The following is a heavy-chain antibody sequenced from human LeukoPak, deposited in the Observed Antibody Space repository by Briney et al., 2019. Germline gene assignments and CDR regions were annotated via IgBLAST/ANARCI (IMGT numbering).Heavy chain of an antibody. Sequence: PGGSLRLSCAASGFTFSNAWMSWVRQAPGKGLEWVGCIKSNTDGGTTDYAAPVKGRFTLSRDDSKHTVYLQMNSLKTEDTAVYYCTTGPVRWRQLLDFWGQGTLVTVSS. CDR3: TTGPVRWRQLLDF. J-gene: IGHJ4*02. CDR2: IKSNTDGGTT. V-gene: IGHV3-15*01. CDR1: GFTFSNAW. D-gene: IGHD5-24*01.